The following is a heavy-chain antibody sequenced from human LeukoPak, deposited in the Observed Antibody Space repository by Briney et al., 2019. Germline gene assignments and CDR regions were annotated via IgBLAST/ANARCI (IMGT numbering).Heavy chain of an antibody. CDR1: GGTFSSYA. CDR3: AGDSSSWLFAY. J-gene: IGHJ4*02. Sequence: SVKVSCKASGGTFSSYAISWVRQGPGQGLEWMGGVIPIFGTANYAQKFQGRVTITTDESTSTDYMELISPRSEDTAAVYYAGDSSSWLFAYWGQGTLVTVSS. D-gene: IGHD6-13*01. CDR2: VIPIFGTA. V-gene: IGHV1-69*05.